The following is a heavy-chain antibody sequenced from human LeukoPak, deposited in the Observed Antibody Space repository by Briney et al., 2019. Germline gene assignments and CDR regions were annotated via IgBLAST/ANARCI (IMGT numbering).Heavy chain of an antibody. V-gene: IGHV4-39*01. J-gene: IGHJ4*02. D-gene: IGHD3-10*01. CDR3: ASTHRGVIYYFDY. Sequence: SETLSLTCTVSGGSISSRSYYWGWIRQPPGKGLEWIGSIFYSGSTYYNPSLKSRVTISVDTSKNQFSLKLSSVTAADTAVYYCASTHRGVIYYFDYWGQGTLVTVSS. CDR1: GGSISSRSYY. CDR2: IFYSGST.